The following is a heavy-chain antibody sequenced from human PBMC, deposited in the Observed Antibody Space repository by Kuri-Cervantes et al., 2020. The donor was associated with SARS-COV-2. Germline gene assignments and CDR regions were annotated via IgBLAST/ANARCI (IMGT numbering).Heavy chain of an antibody. J-gene: IGHJ6*03. CDR1: GFTFSDYY. CDR3: AKGGERYCSSTSCPYYYYMDV. D-gene: IGHD2-2*01. Sequence: GESLKISCAASGFTFSDYYMNWVRQAPGKGLEWVSSISSSSTIYYADSVKGRFTISRDNSKNSLYLQMNSLRAEDTALYYCAKGGERYCSSTSCPYYYYMDVWGKGTTVTVSS. V-gene: IGHV3-69-1*01. CDR2: ISSSSTI.